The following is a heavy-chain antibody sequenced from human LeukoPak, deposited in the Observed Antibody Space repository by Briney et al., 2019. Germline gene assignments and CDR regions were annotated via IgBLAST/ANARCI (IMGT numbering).Heavy chain of an antibody. CDR1: GDSISSSSYY. V-gene: IGHV4-39*07. J-gene: IGHJ4*02. D-gene: IGHD5-12*01. Sequence: PSETLSLTCTVSGDSISSSSYYWSWIRQPPGTGLEWIGEINHSGSTNYNPSLKSRVTISVDTSKNQFSLKLSSVTAADTAVYYCARGRGYSGYVGIAALARYFDYWGQGTLVTVSS. CDR3: ARGRGYSGYVGIAALARYFDY. CDR2: INHSGST.